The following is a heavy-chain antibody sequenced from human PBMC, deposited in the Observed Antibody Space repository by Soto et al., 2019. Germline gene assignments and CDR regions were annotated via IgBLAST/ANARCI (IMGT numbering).Heavy chain of an antibody. CDR3: ARGPYYYDSSGYYPYYYYGMDV. V-gene: IGHV1-69*01. Sequence: QVQLVQSGAEVKKPGSSVKVSCKASGGTFSSYAISWVRQAPGQGLEWMGGIIPIFGTANYAQKFQGRVTITADESTSTAYMELSSLRSEDTALYYCARGPYYYDSSGYYPYYYYGMDVWGQGTTVTVSS. D-gene: IGHD3-22*01. CDR2: IIPIFGTA. CDR1: GGTFSSYA. J-gene: IGHJ6*02.